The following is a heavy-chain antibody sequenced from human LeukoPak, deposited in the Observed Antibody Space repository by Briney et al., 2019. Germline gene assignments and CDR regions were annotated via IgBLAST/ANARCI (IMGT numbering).Heavy chain of an antibody. Sequence: PSETLSLTCTVSGGPISSGGSVSSSPYYWGWIRQPPGKGLEWIATILYTGSTYYNPSLKSRVTISSDTSKNQFSLKLTSVTAADTAVYYCARLRGYGPHLDYWGPGTLVTISS. J-gene: IGHJ4*02. CDR1: GGPISSGGSVSSSPYY. V-gene: IGHV4-39*01. CDR2: ILYTGST. D-gene: IGHD5-12*01. CDR3: ARLRGYGPHLDY.